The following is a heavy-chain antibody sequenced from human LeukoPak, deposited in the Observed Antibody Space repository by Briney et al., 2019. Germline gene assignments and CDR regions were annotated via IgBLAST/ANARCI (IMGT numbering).Heavy chain of an antibody. CDR1: GFTFSNFV. Sequence: GGSLRLSCTASGFTFSNFVMRWVRQAPGKGLEWVASISDSGGTIYHTDSVKGRFTTSRDNSKKTLYLQMNGLRAEDTAVYYCARDRAIRRGKGFDFWGQGTLVTVSS. CDR2: ISDSGGTI. CDR3: ARDRAIRRGKGFDF. J-gene: IGHJ4*02. D-gene: IGHD3-10*01. V-gene: IGHV3-23*01.